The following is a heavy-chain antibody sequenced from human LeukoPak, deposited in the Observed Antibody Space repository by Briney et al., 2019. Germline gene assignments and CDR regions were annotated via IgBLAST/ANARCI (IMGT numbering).Heavy chain of an antibody. CDR1: DGSPSSMGYY. CDR2: IYLGGST. Sequence: FETPSLTPTVSDGSPSSMGYYWGSVRQSPGKGLEWIGNIYLGGSTSYNPSLKSRVTISVDTSNNQFSLKLGAVTAADTAVYYCARLNLGAAFWLFDYWGQGTLVTVSS. V-gene: IGHV4-39*01. J-gene: IGHJ4*02. CDR3: ARLNLGAAFWLFDY. D-gene: IGHD2-15*01.